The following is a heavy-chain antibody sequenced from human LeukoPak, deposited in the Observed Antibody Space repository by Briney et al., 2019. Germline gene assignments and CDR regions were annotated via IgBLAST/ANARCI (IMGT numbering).Heavy chain of an antibody. D-gene: IGHD2-21*02. CDR2: ISAYNGNT. V-gene: IGHV1-18*01. Sequence: ASVKVSCKASGYTFTSYGISWVRQAPGQGLEWMGWISAYNGNTNYEQKLQGRVTMTTDTSTSTAYMELRSLRSDDTAVYYCASTRSLSVTAPDDYWGQGTLVTVSS. CDR3: ASTRSLSVTAPDDY. CDR1: GYTFTSYG. J-gene: IGHJ4*02.